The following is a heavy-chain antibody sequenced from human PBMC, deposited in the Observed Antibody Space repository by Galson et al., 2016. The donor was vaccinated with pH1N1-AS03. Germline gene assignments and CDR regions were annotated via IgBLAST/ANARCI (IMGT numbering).Heavy chain of an antibody. J-gene: IGHJ4*02. CDR1: SGSISSYS. V-gene: IGHV4-59*12. Sequence: SETLSLTCTVSSGSISSYSWNWIRQPPGKGLEWIGSIYSIVSTNYNPSLESRITISVETSKNQFSLKLKSVTAADTAVYYCARQDSGAYYLDSWGPGTLVTVSS. D-gene: IGHD1-26*01. CDR3: ARQDSGAYYLDS. CDR2: IYSIVST.